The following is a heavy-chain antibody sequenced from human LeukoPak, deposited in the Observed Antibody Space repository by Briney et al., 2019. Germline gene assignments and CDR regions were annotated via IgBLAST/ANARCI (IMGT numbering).Heavy chain of an antibody. D-gene: IGHD6-6*01. J-gene: IGHJ4*02. CDR3: AKFSSSSRGYYFDY. CDR1: GFTFSSYA. Sequence: GGSLRLSYAASGFTFSSYAMSWVRQAPGRGLEWVSAISGSGGSTYYADSVMGRFTISRDNSKNTLYLQMNSLRAEDTAVYYGAKFSSSSRGYYFDYWGQGTLVTVSS. V-gene: IGHV3-23*01. CDR2: ISGSGGST.